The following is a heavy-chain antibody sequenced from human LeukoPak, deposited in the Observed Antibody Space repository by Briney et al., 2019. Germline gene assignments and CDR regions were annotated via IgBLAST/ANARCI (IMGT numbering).Heavy chain of an antibody. J-gene: IGHJ4*02. D-gene: IGHD5-18*01. CDR3: ARAIQLWRWFDY. Sequence: PSETLSLTCTVSGGSISSGDYYWSWIRQPPGKGLEWIGYIYYSGSTYYNPSLKSRVTISVDTSKNQFCLKLSSVTAADTAVYYCARAIQLWRWFDYWGQGTLVTVSS. CDR1: GGSISSGDYY. CDR2: IYYSGST. V-gene: IGHV4-30-4*08.